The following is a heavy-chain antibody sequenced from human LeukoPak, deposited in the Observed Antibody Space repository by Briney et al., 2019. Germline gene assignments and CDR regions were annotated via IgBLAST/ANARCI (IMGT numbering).Heavy chain of an antibody. V-gene: IGHV3-23*01. CDR2: ISGSGGST. J-gene: IGHJ4*02. Sequence: GGSLRLSCAASGFTFSSYAMSWVRQAPGKGLEWVSAISGSGGSTYYADSVKGRFTISRANSKNTLYLQMNSLRAEDTDVYYCAKDISGYCSSTSCSIWGQGTLVTVSS. D-gene: IGHD2-2*01. CDR1: GFTFSSYA. CDR3: AKDISGYCSSTSCSI.